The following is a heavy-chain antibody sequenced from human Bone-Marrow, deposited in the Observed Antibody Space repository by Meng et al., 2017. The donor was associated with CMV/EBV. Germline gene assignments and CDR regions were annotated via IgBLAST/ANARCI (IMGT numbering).Heavy chain of an antibody. CDR3: ARSRGSGPAYYYYYGMDV. V-gene: IGHV3-74*01. D-gene: IGHD6-19*01. J-gene: IGHJ6*02. CDR1: GFTFSSYW. Sequence: GESLKISCAASGFTFSSYWMHWVRQAPGKGLVWVSRINGDGSSTSYADSVKGRFTISRDNAKNTLYLQMNSLRAEDTAVYYCARSRGSGPAYYYYYGMDVWGQGTTVTVSS. CDR2: INGDGSST.